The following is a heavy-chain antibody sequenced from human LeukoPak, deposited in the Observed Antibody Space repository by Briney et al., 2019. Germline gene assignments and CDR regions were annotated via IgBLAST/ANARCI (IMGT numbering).Heavy chain of an antibody. Sequence: PSGTLSLTCAVSGGSISSSNWWSWVRQPPGKGLEWIGEIYHSGSTNYNPSLKSRVTISVDKSKNQFSLKPSSVTAADTAVYYCARVYSTPIVVEPAARYNWFDPWGQGTLVTVSS. CDR1: GGSISSSNW. D-gene: IGHD2-2*01. J-gene: IGHJ5*02. CDR2: IYHSGST. V-gene: IGHV4-4*02. CDR3: ARVYSTPIVVEPAARYNWFDP.